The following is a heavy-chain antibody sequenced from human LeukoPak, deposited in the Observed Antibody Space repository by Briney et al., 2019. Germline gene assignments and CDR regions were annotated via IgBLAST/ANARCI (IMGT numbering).Heavy chain of an antibody. J-gene: IGHJ4*02. D-gene: IGHD4-17*01. CDR2: IYYSGKT. V-gene: IGHV4-59*01. CDR3: ARVEDDYGYYTIDH. CDR1: GGSIRSYY. Sequence: SETLSLTCTVSGGSIRSYYWSWIRQPPGKGLEWIAYIYYSGKTNYNPSLKRRVSMAVDTSKNQFSLKLSSVTAADTAVYYCARVEDDYGYYTIDHWGQGTLVTVSS.